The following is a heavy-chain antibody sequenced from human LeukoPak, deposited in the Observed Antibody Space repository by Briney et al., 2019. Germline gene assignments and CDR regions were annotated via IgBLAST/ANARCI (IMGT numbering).Heavy chain of an antibody. D-gene: IGHD3-22*01. V-gene: IGHV3-66*01. Sequence: GGTLRLSCAASGFTVSSNYMSWVRQAPGKGLEWVSVIDSGGSTYYADSVKGRFTISRDNSKNTLYLQMNSLRAEDTAVYYCAKMYYYDSSGYYYLGWFDPWGQGTLVTVSS. J-gene: IGHJ5*02. CDR3: AKMYYYDSSGYYYLGWFDP. CDR1: GFTVSSNY. CDR2: IDSGGST.